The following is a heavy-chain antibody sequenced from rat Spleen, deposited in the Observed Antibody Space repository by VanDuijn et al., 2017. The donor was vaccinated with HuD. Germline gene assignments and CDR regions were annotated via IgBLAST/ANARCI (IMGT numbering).Heavy chain of an antibody. CDR2: ITYDGRNA. J-gene: IGHJ1*01. D-gene: IGHD1-6*01. CDR3: TRQMYTADYSYWYFDF. Sequence: EVQLVESGGGLVQPGRSLKLSCAASGFTFSSYGMAWVRQAPTKGLEWLATITYDGRNAYYRDSVKGQFTISRDNARSTLYLQMDRLKSEDTATYYWTRQMYTADYSYWYFDFWGPGTMVTVSS. V-gene: IGHV5-29*01. CDR1: GFTFSSYG.